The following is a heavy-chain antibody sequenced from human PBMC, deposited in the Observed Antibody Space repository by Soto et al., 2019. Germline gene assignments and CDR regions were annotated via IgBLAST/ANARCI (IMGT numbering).Heavy chain of an antibody. J-gene: IGHJ4*02. D-gene: IGHD2-15*01. CDR1: GGSINSNNYY. V-gene: IGHV4-39*01. CDR3: GKVVVAATRHTDFDS. CDR2: IYYDGTT. Sequence: SETLSLTCTVSGGSINSNNYYWAWIRQPPGKGLAWIASIYYDGTTYYNMSLKSRVTISRDTSKNQFSLRLTSVTAADTAVYFCGKVVVAATRHTDFDSWGQGTLVTVSS.